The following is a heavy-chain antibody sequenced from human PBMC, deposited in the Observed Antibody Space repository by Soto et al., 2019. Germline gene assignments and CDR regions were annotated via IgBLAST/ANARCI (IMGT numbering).Heavy chain of an antibody. J-gene: IGHJ4*02. CDR2: ISAYNGNT. V-gene: IGHV1-18*04. Sequence: QVQLVQSGAEVKKPGASVKVSCTASGYTFTNYGITWVRQAPGQGLEWMGWISAYNGNTNYARKFQGRVAMTTDTSTSTAHMELRSLRSDDTAVYYCAREGGTAMVGGSKYWGQGTLVTVSS. CDR3: AREGGTAMVGGSKY. D-gene: IGHD5-18*01. CDR1: GYTFTNYG.